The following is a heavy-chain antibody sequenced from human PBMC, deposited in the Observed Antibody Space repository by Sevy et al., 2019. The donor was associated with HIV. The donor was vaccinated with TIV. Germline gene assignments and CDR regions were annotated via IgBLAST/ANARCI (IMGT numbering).Heavy chain of an antibody. V-gene: IGHV4-30-2*01. CDR3: ARHVDTAMVDY. CDR1: GGSISSGGYS. Sequence: SETLSLTCAVSGGSISSGGYSWSWIRQPPGKGLEWIGYIYHSGSTYYNPSLKGRVTISVDRSKNQFSLKLSSVTAADTAVYYCARHVDTAMVDYWGQGTLVTVSS. J-gene: IGHJ4*02. CDR2: IYHSGST. D-gene: IGHD5-18*01.